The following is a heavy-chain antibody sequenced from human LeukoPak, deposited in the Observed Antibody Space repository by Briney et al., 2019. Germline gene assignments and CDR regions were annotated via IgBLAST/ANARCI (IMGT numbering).Heavy chain of an antibody. D-gene: IGHD2-21*02. CDR3: ARAWDWGDSADY. CDR2: ISSSGGST. J-gene: IGHJ4*02. Sequence: GGSLRLSCAASGFIFSSYAMSWVRQAPGKGLEWVSTISSSGGSTNYADSVKGRFTISRENSKNRLHLEMNSLRAEDTAVYYCARAWDWGDSADYWGQGTLVTVSS. V-gene: IGHV3-23*01. CDR1: GFIFSSYA.